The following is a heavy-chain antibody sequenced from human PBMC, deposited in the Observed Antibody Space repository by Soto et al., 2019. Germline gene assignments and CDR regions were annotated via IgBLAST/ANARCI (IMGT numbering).Heavy chain of an antibody. J-gene: IGHJ5*02. D-gene: IGHD3-10*01. CDR2: IIPGNGNT. V-gene: IGHV1-69*10. CDR1: GGTFSSYA. Sequence: SVKVSCKASGGTFSSYAISWVRQAPGQSLEWMGGIIPGNGNTNYAQTFQGRVTITTDTSASTAYMELSSLTSEDTAVYYCTRDPGRSWFDPWGQGTLVTVSS. CDR3: TRDPGRSWFDP.